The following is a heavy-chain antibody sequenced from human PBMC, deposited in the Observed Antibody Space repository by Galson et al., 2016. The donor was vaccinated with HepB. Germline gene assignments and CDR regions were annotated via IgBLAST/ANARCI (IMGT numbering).Heavy chain of an antibody. V-gene: IGHV3-74*03. CDR3: ARVVYYYYGMDV. Sequence: SLRLSCAASGLNFSPYWMHWVRQVPGKGLMWLSHINSDGSITTYADSVKGRFTISRDNAKNSLYLQMNSLRAEDTAVYYCARVVYYYYGMDVWGKGTTVTVSS. CDR2: INSDGSIT. CDR1: GLNFSPYW. J-gene: IGHJ6*04.